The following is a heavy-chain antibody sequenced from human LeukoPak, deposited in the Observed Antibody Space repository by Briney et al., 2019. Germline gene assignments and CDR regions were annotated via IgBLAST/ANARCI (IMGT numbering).Heavy chain of an antibody. J-gene: IGHJ4*02. V-gene: IGHV4-30-2*01. Sequence: PSQTLSLTCTVSGGSISSGGYYWSWIRQPPGKGLEWIGYIYHSGSTYYNPSLKSRVTISVDRSKNQFSLKLRTATAADTAVYYCARIEDVTRGYNHAYYFDYWGQGTLVTVSS. D-gene: IGHD5-18*01. CDR2: IYHSGST. CDR1: GGSISSGGYY. CDR3: ARIEDVTRGYNHAYYFDY.